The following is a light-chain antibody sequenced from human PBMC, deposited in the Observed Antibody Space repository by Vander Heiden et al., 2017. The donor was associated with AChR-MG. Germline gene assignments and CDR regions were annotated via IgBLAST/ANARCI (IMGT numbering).Light chain of an antibody. CDR2: DDS. J-gene: IGLJ2*01. Sequence: SYVLTQPPPVSVAPGRTAATTCGGNNIRSKSVHWYQQKLGQAPVLVVYDDSDRPSGIPERISGSNSGNTATLTISRVEAGDEGDYYCQVWDSVSDPVVFGGGTKLTVL. V-gene: IGLV3-21*02. CDR3: QVWDSVSDPVV. CDR1: NIRSKS.